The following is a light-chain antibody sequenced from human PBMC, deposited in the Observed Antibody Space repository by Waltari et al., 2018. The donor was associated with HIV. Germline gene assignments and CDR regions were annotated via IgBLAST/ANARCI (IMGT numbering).Light chain of an antibody. V-gene: IGKV4-1*01. Sequence: DIVMTQSPDYLAVSLGERATLNCKSSQSLLYSSNNKNYLAWYQQKPGQPPKLLFYWASTRESGVPNRFSGSGSGTDFTLTITSLQAEDVAVYYCQEYHTNNRTFGGGTKVEI. CDR1: QSLLYSSNNKNY. CDR3: QEYHTNNRT. J-gene: IGKJ4*01. CDR2: WAS.